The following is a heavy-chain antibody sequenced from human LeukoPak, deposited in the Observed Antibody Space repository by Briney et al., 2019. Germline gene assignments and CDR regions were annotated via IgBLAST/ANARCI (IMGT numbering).Heavy chain of an antibody. CDR2: ISYDGSNK. V-gene: IGHV3-30-3*01. CDR1: GFTFSSYA. J-gene: IGHJ3*02. CDR3: ASVYSSSHDAFDI. D-gene: IGHD6-13*01. Sequence: RTGGSLRLSCAASGFTFSSYAMHWVRQAPGKGLEWVAVISYDGSNKYYADSVKGRFTISRDNSKNTLYLQMNSLRAEDTAVYYCASVYSSSHDAFDIWGQGTMVTVSS.